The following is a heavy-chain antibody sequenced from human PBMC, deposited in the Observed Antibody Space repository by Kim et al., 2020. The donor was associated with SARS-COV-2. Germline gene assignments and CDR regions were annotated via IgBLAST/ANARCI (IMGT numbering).Heavy chain of an antibody. Sequence: RVTISVDTSKNQFSLKLSSVTAADTAVYYCARGTSNITMVRGVSIYYFDYWGQGTLVTVSS. CDR3: ARGTSNITMVRGVSIYYFDY. V-gene: IGHV4-59*09. J-gene: IGHJ4*02. D-gene: IGHD3-10*01.